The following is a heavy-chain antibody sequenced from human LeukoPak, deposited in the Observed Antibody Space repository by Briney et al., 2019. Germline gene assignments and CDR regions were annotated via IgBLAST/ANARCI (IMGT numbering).Heavy chain of an antibody. D-gene: IGHD6-13*01. J-gene: IGHJ5*02. Sequence: SETLSLTCTVSGGSISSYYWSWIRQPPGKGLEWIGYIYTSGSTNYNPSLKSRVTISVDTSKNQFSLELSSVTAADTAVYYCARQRWQQLVPWFDPWGQGTLVTVSS. CDR2: IYTSGST. V-gene: IGHV4-4*09. CDR3: ARQRWQQLVPWFDP. CDR1: GGSISSYY.